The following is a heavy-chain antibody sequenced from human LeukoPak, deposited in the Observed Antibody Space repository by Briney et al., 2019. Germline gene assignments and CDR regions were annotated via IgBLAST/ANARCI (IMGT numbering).Heavy chain of an antibody. CDR2: INPTGGST. Sequence: ASVKVSCKASGYTFTSYYMFWVRLAPGQGLEWMGIINPTGGSTTYAQKFQGRVTMTRDRSTSTVYMELSSLTSEDTAVYYCARECGITTTCGMDVWGQGTTVTVSS. CDR1: GYTFTSYY. D-gene: IGHD3-10*01. V-gene: IGHV1-46*01. J-gene: IGHJ6*02. CDR3: ARECGITTTCGMDV.